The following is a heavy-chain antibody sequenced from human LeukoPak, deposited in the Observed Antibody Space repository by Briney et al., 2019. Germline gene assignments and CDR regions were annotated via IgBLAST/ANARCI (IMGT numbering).Heavy chain of an antibody. V-gene: IGHV3-33*01. CDR3: AREGIAAAGTYLDY. CDR2: IWYDGSNK. CDR1: GYTFNSYG. D-gene: IGHD6-13*01. J-gene: IGHJ4*02. Sequence: GGSLRLSCAASGYTFNSYGMHRVRQAPGKGLEWVAVIWYDGSNKYYADSVKGRFTISRDNSKNTLYLQMNSLRAEDTAVYYCAREGIAAAGTYLDYWGQGTLVTVSS.